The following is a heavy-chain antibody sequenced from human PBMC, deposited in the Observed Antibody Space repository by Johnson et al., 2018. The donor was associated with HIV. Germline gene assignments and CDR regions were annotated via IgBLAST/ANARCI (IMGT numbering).Heavy chain of an antibody. V-gene: IGHV3-30*03. CDR3: ATQVDTVMRIGSNAFDI. J-gene: IGHJ3*02. CDR1: GFTFSNYA. Sequence: QVQLVESGGGVVQPGRSLRLSCAASGFTFSNYAIHWVRQAPGKGLEWVAVISYDGSTKYYADPVKGIFNISRDNSNNTMYLQMNSLRGEDTAVYYCATQVDTVMRIGSNAFDIWGQGTMVTVSS. D-gene: IGHD5-18*01. CDR2: ISYDGSTK.